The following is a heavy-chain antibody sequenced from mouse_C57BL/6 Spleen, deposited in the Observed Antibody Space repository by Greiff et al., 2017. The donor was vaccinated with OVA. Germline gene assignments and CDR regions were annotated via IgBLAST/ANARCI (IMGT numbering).Heavy chain of an antibody. V-gene: IGHV5-16*01. D-gene: IGHD4-1*01. CDR3: ARVSNWYAMDY. J-gene: IGHJ4*01. Sequence: DVKLVESEGGLVQPGSSMKLSCTASGFTFSDYYMAWVRQVPEKGLEWVANINYDGSSTYYLDSLKSRFIISRDNAKNILYLQMSSLKSEDTATYYCARVSNWYAMDYWGQGTSVTVSS. CDR2: INYDGSST. CDR1: GFTFSDYY.